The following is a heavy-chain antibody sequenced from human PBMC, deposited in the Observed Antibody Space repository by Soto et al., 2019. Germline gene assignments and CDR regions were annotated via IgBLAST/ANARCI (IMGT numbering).Heavy chain of an antibody. CDR3: ANLPLYGSGFDC. CDR2: ISWNGDAT. Sequence: EVQLVESGGGWVQPGGSLRLSCAASGFTFDDYAIHWVRLIPGKGLEWGSGISWNGDATGYADSVKGRFTISRDNAKNSLYLQMDSLKTEDTAMYYCANLPLYGSGFDCWGQGTLVTVSS. V-gene: IGHV3-9*01. CDR1: GFTFDDYA. D-gene: IGHD3-10*01. J-gene: IGHJ4*02.